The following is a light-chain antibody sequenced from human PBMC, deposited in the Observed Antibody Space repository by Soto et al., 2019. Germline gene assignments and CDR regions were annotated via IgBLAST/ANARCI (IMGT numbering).Light chain of an antibody. CDR2: QDS. CDR1: KLGDKY. J-gene: IGLJ1*01. Sequence: SSELTQPPSVSVSPGQTASITCSGDKLGDKYACWYQQKPGQSPVLVIYQDSKRPSGIPERFSGSNSGNTATLTISGTQAMDEADYYCQAWDSSILYVFGTGTKSPS. V-gene: IGLV3-1*01. CDR3: QAWDSSILYV.